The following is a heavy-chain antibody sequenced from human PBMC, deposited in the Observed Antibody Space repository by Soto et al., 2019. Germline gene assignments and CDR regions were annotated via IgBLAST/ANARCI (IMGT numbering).Heavy chain of an antibody. V-gene: IGHV1-69*01. Sequence: QEQLVQSGAEVEKPGSSVKVSCKASGGIFSSYAISWVRQAPGQGLEWMGGIIPIFGTANYAQKFQGRVTITADESTNTAYMDLSSLKSEDTAIYYCARGGRGYVWFNEFWGQGTLVTVSS. CDR3: ARGGRGYVWFNEF. J-gene: IGHJ4*02. CDR1: GGIFSSYA. D-gene: IGHD3-22*01. CDR2: IIPIFGTA.